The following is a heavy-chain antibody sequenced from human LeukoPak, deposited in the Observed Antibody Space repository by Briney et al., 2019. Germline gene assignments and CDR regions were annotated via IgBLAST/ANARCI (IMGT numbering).Heavy chain of an antibody. CDR3: ARGIVVVPAATSSDY. D-gene: IGHD2-2*01. Sequence: SETLSLTCTVSGGSISSSSYYWGWIRQPPGKGLEWIGSIYYSGSTYYNPSLKSRVTISVDTSKNQFSLKLSSVTAADTAVYYCARGIVVVPAATSSDYWGQGTLVTVSS. J-gene: IGHJ4*02. CDR1: GGSISSSSYY. V-gene: IGHV4-39*01. CDR2: IYYSGST.